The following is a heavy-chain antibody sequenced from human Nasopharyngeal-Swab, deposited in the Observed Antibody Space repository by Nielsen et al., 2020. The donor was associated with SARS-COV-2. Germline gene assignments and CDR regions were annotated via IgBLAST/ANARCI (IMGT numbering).Heavy chain of an antibody. Sequence: GSLRLSSVRSGFTFSHYDLGWVRQTPGKGLAWVSHISGRGGSTYYADSVKGRFTISRDNSKNTLYLQMNSLRAEDTAVYYCAKGQAVGDFDYWGQGTLVTVSS. D-gene: IGHD4-17*01. CDR2: ISGRGGST. CDR1: GFTFSHYD. CDR3: AKGQAVGDFDY. V-gene: IGHV3-23*01. J-gene: IGHJ4*02.